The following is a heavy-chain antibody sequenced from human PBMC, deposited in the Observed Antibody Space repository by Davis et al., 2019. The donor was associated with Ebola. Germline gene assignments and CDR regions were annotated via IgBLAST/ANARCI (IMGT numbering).Heavy chain of an antibody. CDR3: TIGSGYGDY. CDR1: GFTFSSYS. D-gene: IGHD5-12*01. CDR2: ISSSSSYI. V-gene: IGHV3-21*04. J-gene: IGHJ4*02. Sequence: GESLKISCAASGFTFSSYSMNWVRQAPGKGLEWVSSISSSSSYIYYADSVKGRFTISRDNAKNSLYLQMNSLKTEDTAVYYCTIGSGYGDYWGQGTLVTVSS.